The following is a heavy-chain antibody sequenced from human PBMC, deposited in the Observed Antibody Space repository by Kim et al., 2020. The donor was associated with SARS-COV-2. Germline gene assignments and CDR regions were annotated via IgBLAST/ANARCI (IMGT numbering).Heavy chain of an antibody. J-gene: IGHJ6*02. V-gene: IGHV3-7*01. CDR3: ARGNNGMDI. CDR2: GSQK. Sequence: GSQKFYLDYLKGRFTISRDNAKKSLSLQMNSLRVEDTGVYYCARGNNGMDIWGQGTTVTVSS.